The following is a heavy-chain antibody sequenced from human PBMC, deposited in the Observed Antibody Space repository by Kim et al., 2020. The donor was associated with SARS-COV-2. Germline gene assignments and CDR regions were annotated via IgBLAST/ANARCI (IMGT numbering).Heavy chain of an antibody. CDR3: ASWAYQLADTAMASIDY. V-gene: IGHV3-48*03. D-gene: IGHD5-18*01. CDR2: ISSSGSTI. Sequence: GGSLRLSCAASGFTFSSYEMNWVRQAPGKGLEWVSYISSSGSTIYYADSVKGRFTISRDNAKNSLYLQMNSLRAEDTAVYYCASWAYQLADTAMASIDYWGQGTLVTVSS. J-gene: IGHJ4*02. CDR1: GFTFSSYE.